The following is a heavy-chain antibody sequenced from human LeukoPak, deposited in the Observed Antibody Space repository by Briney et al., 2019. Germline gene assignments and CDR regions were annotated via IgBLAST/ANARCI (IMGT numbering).Heavy chain of an antibody. CDR2: ISYDGSNK. D-gene: IGHD2-21*01. CDR3: ARDPRFHPLYYFDY. CDR1: GFTFSSYA. Sequence: PGRSLRLSCAASGFTFSSYAMHWVRQAPGKGLEWVAVISYDGSNKYYADSVKGRFTISRDNSKNTLYLQMNSLRAEDTAVYYCARDPRFHPLYYFDYWGQGTLVTVSS. J-gene: IGHJ4*02. V-gene: IGHV3-30-3*01.